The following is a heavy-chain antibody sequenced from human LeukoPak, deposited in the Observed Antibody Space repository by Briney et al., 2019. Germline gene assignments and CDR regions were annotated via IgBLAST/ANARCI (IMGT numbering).Heavy chain of an antibody. D-gene: IGHD3-22*01. CDR1: GFTVSSNY. V-gene: IGHV3-66*01. CDR3: ARDQARHDSSGYYDYYYYYYMDV. Sequence: GGSLRLSCAASGFTVSSNYMSWVRQAPGKGLEWVSVIYSGGSTYYADSVKGRFTISRDNSKNTLYLQMNSLRAEDTAVYYCARDQARHDSSGYYDYYYYYYMDVWGKGTTVTVSS. J-gene: IGHJ6*03. CDR2: IYSGGST.